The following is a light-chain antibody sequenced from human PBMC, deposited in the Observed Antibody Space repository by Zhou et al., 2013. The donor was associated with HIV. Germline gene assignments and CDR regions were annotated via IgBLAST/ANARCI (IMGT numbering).Light chain of an antibody. CDR3: QQANTFPLT. J-gene: IGKJ4*01. V-gene: IGKV1-12*01. Sequence: QLTQSPSSLSASVGDRVTITCQASQHIHDFLNWYQQKPGKAPKLLIYAASSLQSGVPSRFSGSGSGTDFTLTISSLQPEDFATYYCQQANTFPLTFGGGPRWRS. CDR2: AAS. CDR1: QHIHDF.